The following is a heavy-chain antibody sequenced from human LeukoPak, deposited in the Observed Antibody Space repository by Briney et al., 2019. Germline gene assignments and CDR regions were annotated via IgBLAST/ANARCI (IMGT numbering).Heavy chain of an antibody. J-gene: IGHJ6*03. CDR1: GGSISSGSYY. D-gene: IGHD6-13*01. CDR2: IYTSGST. Sequence: SQTLSLTCTVSGGSISSGSYYWSWVRQPAGKGLEWIGRIYTSGSTNYNPSLKSRVTISVDTSKSQFSLKLSSVTAADTAVYYCAREGPIAATSDDYYYYMDVWGKGTTVTVSS. V-gene: IGHV4-61*02. CDR3: AREGPIAATSDDYYYYMDV.